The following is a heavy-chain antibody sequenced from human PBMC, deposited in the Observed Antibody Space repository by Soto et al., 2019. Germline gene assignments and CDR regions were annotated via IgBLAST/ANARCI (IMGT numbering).Heavy chain of an antibody. Sequence: PGGSLRLSCAASGFTFSSYSMNWVRQAPGKGLEWVSSISSSSSYTYYADSVKGRFTISRDNSKNTLYLQMNSLRAEDTAVYYCASGRGRYFYYGMDVWGQGTTVTVSS. CDR2: ISSSSSYT. CDR1: GFTFSSYS. CDR3: ASGRGRYFYYGMDV. D-gene: IGHD1-26*01. J-gene: IGHJ6*02. V-gene: IGHV3-21*04.